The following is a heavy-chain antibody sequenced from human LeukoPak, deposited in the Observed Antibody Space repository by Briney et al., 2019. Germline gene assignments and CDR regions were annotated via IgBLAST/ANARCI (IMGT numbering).Heavy chain of an antibody. CDR3: ARDLGQYYDTSDNWFDP. D-gene: IGHD3-22*01. J-gene: IGHJ5*02. CDR2: TKYRSKWIY. V-gene: IGHV6-1*01. Sequence: SQTLSLTCVISGDSVSSNSAAWNWIRQSPWRGLEWLGTTKYRSKWIYHYAGSVKSRITINPDTSKNQFFLQLNSVTPEDTAVYYCARDLGQYYDTSDNWFDPWGQGTLVTVSS. CDR1: GDSVSSNSAA.